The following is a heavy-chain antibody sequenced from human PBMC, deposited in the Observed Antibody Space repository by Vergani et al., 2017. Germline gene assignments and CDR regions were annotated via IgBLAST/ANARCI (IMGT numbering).Heavy chain of an antibody. CDR1: GGSISSGSYY. CDR3: ASXEYNWNDLGSGFDP. V-gene: IGHV4-61*02. Sequence: QVQLQESGPGLVKPSQTLSLTCTVSGGSISSGSYYWSWIRQPAGKGLEWIGRIYTSGSTNYNHSLKSRVTISVDTSKNQFSLKLSSVTAADTAVYYCASXEYNWNDLGSGFDPWGQGTLVTVSS. D-gene: IGHD1-20*01. CDR2: IYTSGST. J-gene: IGHJ5*02.